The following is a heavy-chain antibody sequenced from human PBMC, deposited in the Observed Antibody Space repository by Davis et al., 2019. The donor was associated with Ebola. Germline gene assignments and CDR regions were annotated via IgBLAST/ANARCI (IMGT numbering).Heavy chain of an antibody. J-gene: IGHJ4*02. CDR1: GFTFTTYS. Sequence: GGSLRLSCAASGFTFTTYSMHWVRQAPGKGLEWVAVISYEGRNKYYADSVTGRFTISRDNSKNTLYLEMSSLRAEDTAVYYCARAADSSGYFPHFWGQGTLVIVSS. CDR3: ARAADSSGYFPHF. V-gene: IGHV3-30*04. D-gene: IGHD3-22*01. CDR2: ISYEGRNK.